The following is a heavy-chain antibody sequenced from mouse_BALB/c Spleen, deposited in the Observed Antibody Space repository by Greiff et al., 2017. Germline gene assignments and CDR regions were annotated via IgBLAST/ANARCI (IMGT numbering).Heavy chain of an antibody. D-gene: IGHD2-14*01. CDR2: SRNKANDYTT. CDR3: AREGYRSYAMDY. V-gene: IGHV7-1*02. CDR1: GFTFSDFY. J-gene: IGHJ4*01. Sequence: EVNVVESGGGLVQPGGSLRLSCATSGFTFSDFYMEWVRQPPGKRLEWIAASRNKANDYTTEYSASVKGRFIVSRDTSQSILYLQMNALRAEDTAIYYCAREGYRSYAMDYWGQGTSVTVSS.